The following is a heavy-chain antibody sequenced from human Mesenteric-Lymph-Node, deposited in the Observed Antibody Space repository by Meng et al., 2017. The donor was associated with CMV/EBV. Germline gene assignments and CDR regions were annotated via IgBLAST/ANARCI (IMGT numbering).Heavy chain of an antibody. J-gene: IGHJ6*02. V-gene: IGHV3-30*04. CDR2: ISYDGSNK. Sequence: GGSLKISCAASGFTFSSYAMHWVRQAPGKGLEWVAVISYDGSNKYYADSVKGRFTISRDNSKNTLYLQMNSLRAEDTAVYYCARDQTYYYYYGMDVWGQGTTVTVSS. CDR1: GFTFSSYA. CDR3: ARDQTYYYYYGMDV.